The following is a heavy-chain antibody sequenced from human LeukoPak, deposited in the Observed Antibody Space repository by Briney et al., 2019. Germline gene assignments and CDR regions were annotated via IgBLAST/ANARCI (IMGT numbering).Heavy chain of an antibody. J-gene: IGHJ3*02. V-gene: IGHV4-61*02. D-gene: IGHD3-22*01. Sequence: PSETLSLTCTVSGGSISSGSYYWSWIRQPAGTGLEWIGRIYTSGTTNSNPSLKSRVTISVDTSKNQFSLKLSSVTAADTAVYYCAREYYDSNKAPAFDIWGQGTMVTVSS. CDR3: AREYYDSNKAPAFDI. CDR1: GGSISSGSYY. CDR2: IYTSGTT.